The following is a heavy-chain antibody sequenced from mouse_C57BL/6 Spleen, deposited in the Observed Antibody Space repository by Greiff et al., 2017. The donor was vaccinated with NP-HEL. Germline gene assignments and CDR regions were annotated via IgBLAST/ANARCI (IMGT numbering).Heavy chain of an antibody. CDR1: GYTFTSYW. Sequence: QVQLQQPGAELVRPGSSVKLSCKASGYTFTSYWMHWVKQRPIQGLEWIGNIDPSDSETHYNQKFKDKATLTVDKSSSTAYMQLSSLTSEDSAVYYCARGATVVPWYFDVWGTGTTVTVSS. D-gene: IGHD1-1*01. V-gene: IGHV1-52*01. CDR2: IDPSDSET. J-gene: IGHJ1*03. CDR3: ARGATVVPWYFDV.